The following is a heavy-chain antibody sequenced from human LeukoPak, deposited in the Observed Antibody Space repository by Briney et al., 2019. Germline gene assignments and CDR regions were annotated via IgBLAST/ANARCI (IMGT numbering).Heavy chain of an antibody. V-gene: IGHV3-30*02. Sequence: GGSLRLSRIPSGFTFRNYDMHWVRQAPGKGLEWVAFIRRDGSDRFHADSVKGRFTISRDNSRNTLYLQMNSLGVEDTAIYYCTRGMLRQPPDYWGQGMLVTVSS. CDR3: TRGMLRQPPDY. CDR1: GFTFRNYD. D-gene: IGHD3-10*02. CDR2: IRRDGSDR. J-gene: IGHJ4*02.